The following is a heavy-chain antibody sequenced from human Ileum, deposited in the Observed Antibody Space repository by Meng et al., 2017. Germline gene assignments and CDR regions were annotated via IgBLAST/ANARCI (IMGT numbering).Heavy chain of an antibody. CDR1: GCCNSSSTW. CDR2: IYHSGST. CDR3: ASLRYNWNYSADY. D-gene: IGHD1-7*01. V-gene: IGHV4-4*02. Sequence: QAQLRESGPGPGKPSCPLSVPRAVSGCCNSSSTWWSWVRQPPGKGLEWIGEIYHSGSTNYNPSLKSRVNISVDKSKNQFSLKLSSVTAADTAVYYCASLRYNWNYSADYWGQGTLVTVSS. J-gene: IGHJ4*02.